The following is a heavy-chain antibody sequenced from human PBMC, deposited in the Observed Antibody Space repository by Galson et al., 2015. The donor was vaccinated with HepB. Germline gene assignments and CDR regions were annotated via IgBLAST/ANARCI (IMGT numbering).Heavy chain of an antibody. J-gene: IGHJ3*02. D-gene: IGHD3-22*01. CDR3: AMEYYHDSSGLGAYDI. Sequence: SLRLSCAASGFTFSSYAMSWVRQAPGKGLEWVSVISGSGGSTYYADSVKGRFTISRDNPKNTLHLRMNSLRAEDTAVYYCAMEYYHDSSGLGAYDIWGQGTMVTVSS. CDR1: GFTFSSYA. V-gene: IGHV3-23*01. CDR2: ISGSGGST.